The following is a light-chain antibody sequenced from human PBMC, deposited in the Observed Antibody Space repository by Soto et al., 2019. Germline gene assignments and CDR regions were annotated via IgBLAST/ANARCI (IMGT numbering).Light chain of an antibody. CDR3: SSYTSSSTPYV. CDR1: SSDVGGYNY. V-gene: IGLV2-14*01. J-gene: IGLJ1*01. Sequence: ALTQPASVSGSPGQSITISCTGTSSDVGGYNYVSWYQQHPGKAPKLMIYEVSNRPSGVSNRFSGSKSGNTASLTISGLQAEDEADYYCSSYTSSSTPYVFGTGTKVNVL. CDR2: EVS.